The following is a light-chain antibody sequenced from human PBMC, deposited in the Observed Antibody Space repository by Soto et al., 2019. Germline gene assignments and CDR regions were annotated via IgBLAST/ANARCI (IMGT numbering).Light chain of an antibody. CDR3: QQYAGSPPWT. J-gene: IGKJ1*01. V-gene: IGKV3-15*01. CDR2: GAS. CDR1: QSVSNN. Sequence: EIVMTQSPATLSVSPGERVTLSCRASQSVSNNLAWYQQKPGQAPRLLIFGASTRATGLPARFSGSGSGTDFTLTISRLEPEDFAVYYCQQYAGSPPWTFGQGTKVDIK.